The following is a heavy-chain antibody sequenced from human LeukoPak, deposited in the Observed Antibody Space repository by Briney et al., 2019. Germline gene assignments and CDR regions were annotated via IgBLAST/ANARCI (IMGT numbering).Heavy chain of an antibody. D-gene: IGHD2-21*01. Sequence: PSDTLSLTCTVSGGSLGRSNTYWGWIRQTPGKGLEWLGTILHSGYTYNNPSLKSRVTMSVDSSKNQFSLSLSSVTAADTAVYFCARHRGGGGYHYMDVRGKGTTVIVSS. CDR2: ILHSGYT. V-gene: IGHV4-39*01. CDR1: GGSLGRSNTY. CDR3: ARHRGGGGYHYMDV. J-gene: IGHJ6*03.